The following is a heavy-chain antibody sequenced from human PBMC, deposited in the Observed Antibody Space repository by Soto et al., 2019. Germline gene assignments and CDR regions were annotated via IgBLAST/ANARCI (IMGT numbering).Heavy chain of an antibody. CDR1: GFTFSSYG. CDR3: AKRRYCSGGSCYSEYYYGMDV. V-gene: IGHV3-30*18. J-gene: IGHJ6*02. Sequence: GGSLRLSCAASGFTFSSYGMHWVRQAPGKGLEWVAVISYDGSNKYYADSMKGRFTISRGNSKNTLYLQMNSLRAEDTAVYYCAKRRYCSGGSCYSEYYYGMDVWGQGTTVTVSS. D-gene: IGHD2-15*01. CDR2: ISYDGSNK.